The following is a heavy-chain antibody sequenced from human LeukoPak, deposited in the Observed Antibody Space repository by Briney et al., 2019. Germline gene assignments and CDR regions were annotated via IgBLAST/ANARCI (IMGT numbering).Heavy chain of an antibody. J-gene: IGHJ3*02. D-gene: IGHD4-17*01. CDR3: ARDSKHDYGDYEEAFDI. CDR2: IYPGDSDT. Sequence: GESLKISCKGSGYSFTSYWIGWVRQMPGKGLEWMGIIYPGDSDTRYSPSFQGQVTISADKSVSTAYLQWSSLKASDTAMYYCARDSKHDYGDYEEAFDIWGQGTMVTVSS. CDR1: GYSFTSYW. V-gene: IGHV5-51*01.